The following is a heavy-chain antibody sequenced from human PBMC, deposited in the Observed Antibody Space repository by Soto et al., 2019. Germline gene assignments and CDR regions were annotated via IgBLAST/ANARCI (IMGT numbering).Heavy chain of an antibody. D-gene: IGHD3-22*01. Sequence: GGSLRLSCAASGFTFSSYAMSWVRQAPGKGLEWVSAISGSGGSTYYADSVKGRFTISRDNSKNTRYLQMNSLRAEDTAVYYCAKLGWHYYDSSGYSKPSDYWGQGTLVTVSS. CDR1: GFTFSSYA. J-gene: IGHJ4*02. CDR3: AKLGWHYYDSSGYSKPSDY. CDR2: ISGSGGST. V-gene: IGHV3-23*01.